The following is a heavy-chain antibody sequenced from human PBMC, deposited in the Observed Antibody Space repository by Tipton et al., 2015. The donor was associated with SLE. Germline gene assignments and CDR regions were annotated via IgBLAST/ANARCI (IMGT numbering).Heavy chain of an antibody. Sequence: SLRLSCAASGFTFSTYAMHWVRQAPGKGLEWVAVIWNDGTKTYYADSVKGRFTISRDNSKNTLDLQMDSLRTEDTAVYFCAKDSAFSNSWPVDYWGQGTLVTVSS. CDR1: GFTFSTYA. CDR3: AKDSAFSNSWPVDY. D-gene: IGHD6-13*01. J-gene: IGHJ4*02. CDR2: IWNDGTKT. V-gene: IGHV3-33*06.